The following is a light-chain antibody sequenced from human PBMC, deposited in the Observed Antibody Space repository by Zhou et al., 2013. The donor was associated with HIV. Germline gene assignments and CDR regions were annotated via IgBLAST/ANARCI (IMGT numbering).Light chain of an antibody. J-gene: IGKJ4*01. CDR2: DAF. Sequence: DIQMTQSPSSLSASVGDRVTITCRASHNIRTSLNWYQHKPGKAPRLLVYDAFNLQSGVPPRFSGAGSRTNFTLTINSLQPEDFATYYCQESYSTPHTFGGGTKVEIK. V-gene: IGKV1-39*01. CDR1: HNIRTS. CDR3: QESYSTPHT.